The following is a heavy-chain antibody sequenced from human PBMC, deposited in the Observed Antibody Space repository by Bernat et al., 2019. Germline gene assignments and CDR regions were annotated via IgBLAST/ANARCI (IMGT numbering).Heavy chain of an antibody. CDR1: GGTFSSYA. CDR3: ARDPNPYDSSGYCIY. D-gene: IGHD3-22*01. Sequence: QVQLVQSGAEVKKPGSSVKVSCKASGGTFSSYAISWVRQAPGQGLEWMGWIIPIFGTANYAQKFQGRVTITADESTSTAYMELSSLRAEDTAVYYCARDPNPYDSSGYCIYWGQGTLVTVSS. V-gene: IGHV1-69*01. J-gene: IGHJ4*02. CDR2: IIPIFGTA.